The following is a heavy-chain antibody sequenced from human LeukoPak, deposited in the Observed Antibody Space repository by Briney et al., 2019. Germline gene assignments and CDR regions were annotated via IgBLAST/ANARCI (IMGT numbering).Heavy chain of an antibody. CDR1: GFTFSDYY. J-gene: IGHJ4*02. CDR3: ARDPFRIRHEINAFDY. CDR2: ISSSSTYT. Sequence: PGGSLRLSCAASGFTFSDYYMSWIRQAPGKGLEWVSYISSSSTYTNYADSVKGRFTISRDNAKNSLYLQMNSLRAEDTAVYYCARDPFRIRHEINAFDYWGQGTLVTVSS. D-gene: IGHD2/OR15-2a*01. V-gene: IGHV3-11*06.